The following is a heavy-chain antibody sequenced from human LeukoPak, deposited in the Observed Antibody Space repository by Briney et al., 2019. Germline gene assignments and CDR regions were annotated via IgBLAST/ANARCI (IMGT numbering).Heavy chain of an antibody. CDR1: GFTFSSYA. J-gene: IGHJ4*02. D-gene: IGHD5-18*01. CDR3: ARGHSSGAY. V-gene: IGHV3-48*02. Sequence: PGRSLRLSCAASGFTFSSYAIHWVRQAPGKGLEWVSYISSSSSTIYYADSVKGRFTISRDNAKNSLFLQMNSLRDEDTAVYYCARGHSSGAYWGQGTLVTVSS. CDR2: ISSSSSTI.